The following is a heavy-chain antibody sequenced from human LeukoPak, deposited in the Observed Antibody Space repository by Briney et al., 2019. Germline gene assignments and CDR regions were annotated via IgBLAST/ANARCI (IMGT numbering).Heavy chain of an antibody. V-gene: IGHV1-69*05. J-gene: IGHJ5*02. CDR1: GGTFSSYA. Sequence: GASVKVSCKASGGTFSSYAISWVRQAPGQGLEWMGGIIPIFGTANYAQEFQGRVTITTDESTSTAYMELSSLRSEDTAVYYCAREYYVRFDPWGQGTLVTVSS. CDR3: AREYYVRFDP. D-gene: IGHD3-3*01. CDR2: IIPIFGTA.